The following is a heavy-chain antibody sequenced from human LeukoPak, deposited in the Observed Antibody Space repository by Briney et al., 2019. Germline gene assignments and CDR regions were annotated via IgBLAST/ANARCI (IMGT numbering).Heavy chain of an antibody. CDR3: ARSYCSGGSCYLGYYYMDV. Sequence: ASVKVSCKASGYTFTNNDINWVRQATGQGLEWMGWMNPNSGNTGYAQKFQGRVTMTRNTSISTAYMELSSLRSEDTAVYYCARSYCSGGSCYLGYYYMDVWGKGTTVTVSS. V-gene: IGHV1-8*01. D-gene: IGHD2-15*01. J-gene: IGHJ6*03. CDR1: GYTFTNND. CDR2: MNPNSGNT.